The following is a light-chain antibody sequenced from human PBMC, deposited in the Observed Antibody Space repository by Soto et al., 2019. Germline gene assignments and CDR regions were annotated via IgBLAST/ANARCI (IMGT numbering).Light chain of an antibody. J-gene: IGKJ4*01. CDR1: QSVSSY. V-gene: IGKV3-11*01. Sequence: DIVLTQSPATLSLSPGERATLSCRASQSVSSYLVWYQQKPGQAPRLLIYDASNRATGIPARFSGSGSGTDFTLTISSLEPEDFGVYYCQQRSNWPPVTFGGGTKVEIK. CDR2: DAS. CDR3: QQRSNWPPVT.